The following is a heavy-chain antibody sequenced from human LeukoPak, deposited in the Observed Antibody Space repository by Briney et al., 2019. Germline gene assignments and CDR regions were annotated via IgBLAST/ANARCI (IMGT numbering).Heavy chain of an antibody. V-gene: IGHV3-30*18. CDR2: ISHDGNKK. Sequence: GGSLRLSCAASGFTFSTYGMHWVRQAPGKGVEWVALISHDGNKKLYADSLEGRFTISRDNSKNTLFLDINSLRDEDTAVYYCAKRDRRGGGDTAMIADYWGQGTLVTVPS. CDR1: GFTFSTYG. D-gene: IGHD5-18*01. CDR3: AKRDRRGGGDTAMIADY. J-gene: IGHJ4*02.